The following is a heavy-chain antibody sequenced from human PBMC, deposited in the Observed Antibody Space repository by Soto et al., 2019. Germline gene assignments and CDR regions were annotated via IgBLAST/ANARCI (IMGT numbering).Heavy chain of an antibody. CDR2: INHSGST. J-gene: IGHJ6*02. Sequence: SETLSLTCAVYGGSFSGYYWSWIRQPPGKGLEWIGEINHSGSTNYNPSLKSRVTISVDTSKNQFSLKLSSVTAADTAVYYCARGYYYDSSGYYGLPHGTYYGMDAWGQGTTVNVSS. CDR3: ARGYYYDSSGYYGLPHGTYYGMDA. D-gene: IGHD3-22*01. CDR1: GGSFSGYY. V-gene: IGHV4-34*01.